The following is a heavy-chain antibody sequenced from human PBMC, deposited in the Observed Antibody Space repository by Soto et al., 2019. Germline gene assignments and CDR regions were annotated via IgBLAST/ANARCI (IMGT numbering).Heavy chain of an antibody. CDR3: ARGSTYCTNGVCFRPPWFDP. J-gene: IGHJ5*02. V-gene: IGHV4-61*01. Sequence: SETLSLTCTVSGGSVSSGSYYWSLIRQPPGKGLEWIGYIYYSGSTNYNPSLKSRVTISVDTSKNQFSLKLSSVTAADTALYYCARGSTYCTNGVCFRPPWFDPWGQGTLVTVSS. CDR1: GGSVSSGSYY. D-gene: IGHD2-8*01. CDR2: IYYSGST.